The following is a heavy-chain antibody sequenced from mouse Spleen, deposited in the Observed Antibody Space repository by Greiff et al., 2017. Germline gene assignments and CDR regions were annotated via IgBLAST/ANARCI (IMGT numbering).Heavy chain of an antibody. CDR1: GFNIKDDY. CDR3: TTSPRNWGY. J-gene: IGHJ2*01. CDR2: IDPENGDT. V-gene: IGHV14-4*01. Sequence: VQLKESGAELVRPGASVKLSCTASGFNIKDDYMHWVKQRPEQGLEWIGWIDPENGDTEYASKFQGKATITADTSSNTAYLQLSSLTSEDTAVYYCTTSPRNWGYWGQGTTLTVSS. D-gene: IGHD4-1*01.